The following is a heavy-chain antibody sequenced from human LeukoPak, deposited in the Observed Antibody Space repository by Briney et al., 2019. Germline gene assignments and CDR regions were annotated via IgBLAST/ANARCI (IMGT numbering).Heavy chain of an antibody. J-gene: IGHJ4*02. CDR3: ARGSTGGGYSSSSSYFDY. D-gene: IGHD6-6*01. Sequence: ASVTVSCKASGYTFTSYDIYWVRQAIGQGLEWMGWMNPNSGNTGYAQKFQGRVTMTRNTSISTAYMELSSLRSEDTAVYYCARGSTGGGYSSSSSYFDYWGQGTLVTVSS. CDR1: GYTFTSYD. CDR2: MNPNSGNT. V-gene: IGHV1-8*01.